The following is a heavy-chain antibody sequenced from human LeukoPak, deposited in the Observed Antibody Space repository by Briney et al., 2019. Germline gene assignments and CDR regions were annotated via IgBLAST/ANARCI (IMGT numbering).Heavy chain of an antibody. CDR2: IYSGGNT. V-gene: IGHV3-53*01. CDR3: GRTEYGSGSYSDY. CDR1: GFTFSSYG. J-gene: IGHJ4*02. Sequence: SGGSLRLSCAASGFTFSSYGMHWVRQAPGKGLEWVSVIYSGGNTYYADSVKGRFTISRDNSKNTLYLQMNSLRAEDTAVYYCGRTEYGSGSYSDYWGQGTLVTVSS. D-gene: IGHD3-10*01.